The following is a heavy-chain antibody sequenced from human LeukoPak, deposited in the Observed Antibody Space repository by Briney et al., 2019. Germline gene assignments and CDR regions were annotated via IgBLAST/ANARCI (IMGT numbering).Heavy chain of an antibody. Sequence: GGSLRLSCAASGFTLSTYWMSWVRQAPGKGLEWVANIKEDGSQKYYVDSVKGRFTISRDNAKNSLYLQMNSLRAEDTAVYYCARGKRGYYGSGSYSNDYWGQGTLVTVSS. CDR2: IKEDGSQK. CDR1: GFTLSTYW. D-gene: IGHD3-10*01. J-gene: IGHJ4*02. CDR3: ARGKRGYYGSGSYSNDY. V-gene: IGHV3-7*01.